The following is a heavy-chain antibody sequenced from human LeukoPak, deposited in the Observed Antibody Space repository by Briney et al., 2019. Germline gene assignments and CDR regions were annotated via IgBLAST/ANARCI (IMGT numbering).Heavy chain of an antibody. CDR1: GFIVNSNY. CDR2: LYSDDTT. Sequence: GGSLRLSCAASGFIVNSNYMNWVRQAPGKGLEWVSVLYSDDTTYYADSVKGRFTVSRDNSKNTLDLHMNSLRGEDTALYYCAKDQKWLDTRGTIDYWGQGTLVTVSS. J-gene: IGHJ4*02. D-gene: IGHD6-19*01. CDR3: AKDQKWLDTRGTIDY. V-gene: IGHV3-66*02.